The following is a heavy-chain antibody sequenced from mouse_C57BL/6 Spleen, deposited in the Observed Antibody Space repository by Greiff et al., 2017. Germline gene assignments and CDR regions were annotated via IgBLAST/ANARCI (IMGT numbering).Heavy chain of an antibody. CDR1: GYTFTSYG. Sequence: VKLMESGAELARPGASVKLSCKASGYTFTSYGISWVKQRTGQGLEWIGEIYPRSGNTYYNEKFKGKATLTADKSSSTAYMELRSLTSEDSAVYFCARLGPWYFDVWGTGTTVTVSS. CDR2: IYPRSGNT. CDR3: ARLGPWYFDV. J-gene: IGHJ1*03. V-gene: IGHV1-81*01.